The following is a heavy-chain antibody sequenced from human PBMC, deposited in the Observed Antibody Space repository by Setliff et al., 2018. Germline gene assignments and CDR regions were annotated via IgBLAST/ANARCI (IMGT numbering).Heavy chain of an antibody. CDR2: LQTYSGHT. CDR3: ARDPFRNYDTAPVWFDP. J-gene: IGHJ5*02. V-gene: IGHV1-18*01. D-gene: IGHD3-22*01. Sequence: GASVKVSCKASGDSIPKNAISWVRQAPGQGLEWMGWLQTYSGHTNYAQKFRGRATMTTDTSTRTAYLELRSLRSDDTAVYYCARDPFRNYDTAPVWFDPWGQGTLVTVSS. CDR1: GDSIPKNA.